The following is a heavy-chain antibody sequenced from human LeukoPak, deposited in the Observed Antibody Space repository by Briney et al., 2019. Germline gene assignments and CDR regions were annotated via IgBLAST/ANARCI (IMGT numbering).Heavy chain of an antibody. J-gene: IGHJ4*02. V-gene: IGHV1-8*01. D-gene: IGHD3-9*01. Sequence: ASVKVSCKASGYTFTSYDINWVRHATGPGLEWMGWMKPNNGNTGYEHKFQGRVTMTRNTFISTDYMELLVLRHEDTALYHCPRDRPSPVRYFDWLSDYWGQGTLVTVSS. CDR2: MKPNNGNT. CDR3: PRDRPSPVRYFDWLSDY. CDR1: GYTFTSYD.